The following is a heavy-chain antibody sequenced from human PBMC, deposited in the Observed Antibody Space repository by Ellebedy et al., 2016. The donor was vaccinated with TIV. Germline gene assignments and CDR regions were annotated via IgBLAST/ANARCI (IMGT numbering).Heavy chain of an antibody. J-gene: IGHJ4*02. CDR3: ARGRGGSYSIPFDI. CDR2: IYYSGRS. D-gene: IGHD1-26*01. V-gene: IGHV4-31*03. CDR1: GGSINNGGHY. Sequence: SETLSLXCTVFGGSINNGGHYWSWIRQHPGKGLEWIGYIYYSGRSFYNPSLRSRATISKDTSKNRFSLKLNSVTAADTAVYYCARGRGGSYSIPFDIWGQGALVTVSS.